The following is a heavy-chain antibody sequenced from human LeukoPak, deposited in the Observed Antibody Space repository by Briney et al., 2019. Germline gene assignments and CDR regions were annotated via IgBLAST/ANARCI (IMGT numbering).Heavy chain of an antibody. Sequence: SETLSLTCTVSTDSISSYYWRWIRQPPGKGLEWIGYIHYSGSTNYNPSLKSRATISVDTSKNQFSLKLTSVTAADTAVYYCARGAYSYGSGVDYWGQGTLVTVSS. CDR1: TDSISSYY. J-gene: IGHJ4*02. D-gene: IGHD3-10*01. CDR3: ARGAYSYGSGVDY. V-gene: IGHV4-59*01. CDR2: IHYSGST.